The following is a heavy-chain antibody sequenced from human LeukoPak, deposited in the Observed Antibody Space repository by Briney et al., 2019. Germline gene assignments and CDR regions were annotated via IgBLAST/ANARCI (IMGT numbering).Heavy chain of an antibody. CDR2: IYTSGST. D-gene: IGHD3-10*01. CDR1: GGSISSYY. J-gene: IGHJ6*03. CDR3: AGPGRNYYNYYMDV. Sequence: PSETLSLTCTVSGGSISSYYWSWIRQPPGKGLEWIGYIYTSGSTNYNPSLKSRVTISVDTSKNQFSLKLSSVTAADTAVYYCAGPGRNYYNYYMDVWGKGTTVTVSS. V-gene: IGHV4-4*09.